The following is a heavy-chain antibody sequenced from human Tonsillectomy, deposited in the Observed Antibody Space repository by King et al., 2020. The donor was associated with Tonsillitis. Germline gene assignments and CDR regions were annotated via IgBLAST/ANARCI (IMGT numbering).Heavy chain of an antibody. CDR3: AKALRDYHDSSGYYYAFYI. J-gene: IGHJ3*02. CDR1: GFIFSDYS. D-gene: IGHD3-22*01. CDR2: IRYDGSKE. Sequence: VQLVESGGGVVQPGGSLRLSCAAAGFIFSDYSMHCVRQAPGKGLEWVAFIRYDGSKEMYAESVKGRFTISRDNSKNTLYVQMSSLSADDTAVYYCAKALRDYHDSSGYYYAFYIWGQGTAVTVSS. V-gene: IGHV3-30*02.